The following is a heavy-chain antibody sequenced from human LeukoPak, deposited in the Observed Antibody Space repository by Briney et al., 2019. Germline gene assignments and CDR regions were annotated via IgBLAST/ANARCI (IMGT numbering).Heavy chain of an antibody. J-gene: IGHJ4*02. CDR3: ARDVLYCTGGNCYRYFDS. Sequence: PSETLSLTCTVSRDSISRYYWSWIRQPPGKGLEWIGYIYSSGSTNYNPTLKSRVTISIDTSKNHFSLNLTSVTAADTAVYYCARDVLYCTGGNCYRYFDSWGQGTQVTVSS. CDR1: RDSISRYY. D-gene: IGHD2-15*01. CDR2: IYSSGST. V-gene: IGHV4-59*01.